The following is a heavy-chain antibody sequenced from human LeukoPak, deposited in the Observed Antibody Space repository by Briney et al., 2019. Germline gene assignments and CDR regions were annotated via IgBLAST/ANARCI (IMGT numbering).Heavy chain of an antibody. CDR2: IIPIFGTA. D-gene: IGHD3-16*01. CDR3: AGPSRGGINWYFDL. J-gene: IGHJ2*01. V-gene: IGHV1-69*13. Sequence: SVKVSCKTSGRTFSSYAISWVRQAPGQGVEWMGRIIPIFGTANYAQKFQGRVTITADECAGTACRELSSLRSEDTAVYYCAGPSRGGINWYFDLWGRGTLVTVSS. CDR1: GRTFSSYA.